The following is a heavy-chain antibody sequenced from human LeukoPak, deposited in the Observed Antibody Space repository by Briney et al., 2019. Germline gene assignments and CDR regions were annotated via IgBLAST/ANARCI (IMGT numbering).Heavy chain of an antibody. CDR2: IYTSGST. J-gene: IGHJ4*02. CDR1: GGSISSYY. D-gene: IGHD6-13*01. CDR3: ARGPGIAAAATSNFDY. Sequence: SETLSLTCTVSGGSISSYYWSWIRQPAGKGLEWIGRIYTSGSTNYNPSLKSRVTMSVDTSKNQFSLKLSSVTAADTAVYYCARGPGIAAAATSNFDYWGQGTLVTVSS. V-gene: IGHV4-4*07.